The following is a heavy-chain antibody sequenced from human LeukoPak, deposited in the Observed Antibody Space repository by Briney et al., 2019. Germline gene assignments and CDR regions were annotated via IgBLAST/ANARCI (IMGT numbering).Heavy chain of an antibody. D-gene: IGHD3-10*01. CDR1: GFTVSSTY. CDR3: ARDSRPPSGFDY. Sequence: GGSLRLSCAASGFTVSSTYMSWVXQAPGKGLXWVSVIXSGGSTYYADSVKGRFTXSXDXSKNTLYLQMNSLRAEDTAVYYCARDSRPPSGFDYWGQGTLVTVSS. CDR2: IXSGGST. V-gene: IGHV3-53*01. J-gene: IGHJ4*02.